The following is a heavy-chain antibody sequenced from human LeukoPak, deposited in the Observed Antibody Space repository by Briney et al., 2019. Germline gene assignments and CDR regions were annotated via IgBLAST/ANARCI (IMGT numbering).Heavy chain of an antibody. Sequence: GGSLRLSCAASGSSFSDYTMNWVRQAPGKGLEWVSSIETSSDHIFYTNSVRGRFTIFTDNGKNSLYLQMNSLRVEDSALYYCVRGSTLHRGLKFWSLDHWGQGTLVTVSS. V-gene: IGHV3-21*01. CDR1: GSSFSDYT. CDR3: VRGSTLHRGLKFWSLDH. CDR2: IETSSDHI. D-gene: IGHD3-10*01. J-gene: IGHJ4*02.